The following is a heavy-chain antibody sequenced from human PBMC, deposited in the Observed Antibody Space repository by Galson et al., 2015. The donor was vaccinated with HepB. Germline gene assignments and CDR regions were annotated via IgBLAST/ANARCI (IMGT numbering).Heavy chain of an antibody. D-gene: IGHD1-26*01. CDR2: FDPEDGET. J-gene: IGHJ4*02. CDR3: ATGAWELLRFDY. Sequence: SVKVSCKASGYTFTSYGISWVRQAPGKGLEWMGGFDPEDGETIYAQKFQGRVTMTEDTSTDTAYMELSSLRSEDTAVYYCATGAWELLRFDYWGQGTLVTVSS. CDR1: GYTFTSYG. V-gene: IGHV1-24*01.